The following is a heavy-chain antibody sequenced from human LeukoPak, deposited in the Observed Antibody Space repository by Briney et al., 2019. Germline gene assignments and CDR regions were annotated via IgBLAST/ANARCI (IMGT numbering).Heavy chain of an antibody. CDR1: GFTFSSYA. V-gene: IGHV3-30-3*01. Sequence: GGSLRLSCAASGFTFSSYAMHGVRQAPGKGLEWVAVISYDGSNKYYADSVKGRFTISRDNYKNTLYLQMNSLRAEHTAVYYCARDPNYYDSGGYLHYFDYWGQGTLVTVSS. D-gene: IGHD3-22*01. J-gene: IGHJ4*02. CDR2: ISYDGSNK. CDR3: ARDPNYYDSGGYLHYFDY.